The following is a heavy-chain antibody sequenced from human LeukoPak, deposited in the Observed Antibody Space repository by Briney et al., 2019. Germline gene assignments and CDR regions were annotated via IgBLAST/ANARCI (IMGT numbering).Heavy chain of an antibody. CDR3: ARLGYCPSTTCYFDS. J-gene: IGHJ4*02. CDR1: GGSISSGGYY. V-gene: IGHV4-31*03. Sequence: SQTLSLTCTVSGGSISSGGYYWSWIRQHPGQGLEWIGYIYYSGSTYYNPSLKSRVTISVDTSKNQFSLKLSSVTAADTAVYYCARLGYCPSTTCYFDSWGQGALVTVSS. D-gene: IGHD2-2*01. CDR2: IYYSGST.